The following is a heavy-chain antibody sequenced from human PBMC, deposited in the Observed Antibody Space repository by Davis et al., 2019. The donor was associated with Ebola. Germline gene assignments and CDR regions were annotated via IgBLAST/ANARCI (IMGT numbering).Heavy chain of an antibody. CDR3: ARGGLFAEAALDY. CDR2: MNPNSGNT. CDR1: GYTFTGYY. D-gene: IGHD3-3*01. Sequence: ASVKVSCKASGYTFTGYYMYWVRQAPGQGLEWMGWMNPNSGNTGYAQKFQGRVTMTRNTSISTAYMELSSLRSEDTAVYYCARGGLFAEAALDYWGQGTLVTVSS. J-gene: IGHJ4*02. V-gene: IGHV1-8*02.